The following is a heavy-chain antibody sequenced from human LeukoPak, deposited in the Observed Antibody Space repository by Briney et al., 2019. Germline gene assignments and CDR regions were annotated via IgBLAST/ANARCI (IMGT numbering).Heavy chain of an antibody. CDR2: TYYRSKWYY. V-gene: IGHV6-1*01. CDR1: GDSVSSISVA. J-gene: IGHJ6*02. Sequence: SQTLSLTCTISGDSVSSISVAWNWIRQSPSRGLEWLGRTYYRSKWYYEYALSVKGRININPGPSKNPFSLHLNSVTPEDTAVYYCALARYEYHYGMDVWGQGTTVTVSS. CDR3: ALARYEYHYGMDV.